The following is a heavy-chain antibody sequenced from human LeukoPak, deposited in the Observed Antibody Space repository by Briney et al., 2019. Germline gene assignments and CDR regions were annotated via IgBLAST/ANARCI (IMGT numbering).Heavy chain of an antibody. CDR2: IHYSGST. CDR1: GGSISSSSYY. Sequence: NPSETLSLTCTVSGGSISSSSYYWGWIRQPPGKGLEWIGSIHYSGSTNYNPSLKSRVTISVDTSKNQFSLKVSSVTAADTAVYYCASCGGDSNFDYWGQGTLVTVSS. J-gene: IGHJ4*02. D-gene: IGHD2-21*02. CDR3: ASCGGDSNFDY. V-gene: IGHV4-39*07.